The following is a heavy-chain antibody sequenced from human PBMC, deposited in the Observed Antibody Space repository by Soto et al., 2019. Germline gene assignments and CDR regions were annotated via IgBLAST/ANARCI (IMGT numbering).Heavy chain of an antibody. CDR3: ARARWYDAFDV. CDR1: GFFISSGNY. Sequence: SETLSLTCAVSGFFISSGNYWGWIRKPPGKGLEWIGSIFHGGNTYYNPSLKSRVTISVDMSKNQFSLKLDSVTAADTAVYYCARARWYDAFDVWGQGTVVTVSS. V-gene: IGHV4-38-2*01. CDR2: IFHGGNT. D-gene: IGHD2-15*01. J-gene: IGHJ3*01.